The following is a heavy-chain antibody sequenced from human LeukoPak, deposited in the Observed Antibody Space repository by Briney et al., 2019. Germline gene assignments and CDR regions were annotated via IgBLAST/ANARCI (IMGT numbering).Heavy chain of an antibody. CDR1: GFTFDDYT. J-gene: IGHJ4*02. V-gene: IGHV3-43*01. D-gene: IGHD6-19*01. CDR3: AIDIGGRESGIAVAGIYY. CDR2: ISWDGGST. Sequence: PGGSLRLSCAASGFTFDDYTMHWVRQAPGKGLEWVSLISWDGGSTYYADSVKGRFTISRDNSKNSLYLQMNSLRTEDTALYYCAIDIGGRESGIAVAGIYYWGQGTLVTVSS.